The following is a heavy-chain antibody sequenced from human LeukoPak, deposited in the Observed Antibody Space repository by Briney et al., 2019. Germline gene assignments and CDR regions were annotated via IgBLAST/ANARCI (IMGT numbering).Heavy chain of an antibody. Sequence: GGSLRLSCAASGFTFSGYPIHWVRQAPGKGLEWVAVTSSDLNVKLYADSVKGRFTISRDNSRSTLYLQMNSLRPEDTAIYYCAREGYYGSGSPPSLYFDYWGQGTLVTVSS. V-gene: IGHV3-30-3*01. CDR2: TSSDLNVK. J-gene: IGHJ4*02. D-gene: IGHD3-10*01. CDR3: AREGYYGSGSPPSLYFDY. CDR1: GFTFSGYP.